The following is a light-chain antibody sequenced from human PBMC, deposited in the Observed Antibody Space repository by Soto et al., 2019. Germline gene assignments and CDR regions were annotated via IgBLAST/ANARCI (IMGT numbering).Light chain of an antibody. J-gene: IGKJ1*01. CDR1: QTISSW. Sequence: DIQMTQSPSTLSASVRDRVTITCRASQTISSWLAWFQQRPGRAPKLLIYKASSLESGVPSRFSGSGSGTDFTLIISSLQPEDFATYYCQQTYSAPRTFGQGTKVDIK. V-gene: IGKV1-5*03. CDR2: KAS. CDR3: QQTYSAPRT.